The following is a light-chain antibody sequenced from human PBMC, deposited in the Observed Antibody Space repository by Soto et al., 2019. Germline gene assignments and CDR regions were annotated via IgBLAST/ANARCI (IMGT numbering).Light chain of an antibody. V-gene: IGKV3-15*01. CDR1: QSVSSN. Sequence: EIVMTQSPATLSVSPGERATLSCRASQSVSSNLAWYPQKPGLAPRLLIYGASTRATGIPARFSGSGSGTEFTLTISSLQSEDFAVYDCQQYNNWPPLTFGGGTKVEIK. CDR2: GAS. J-gene: IGKJ4*01. CDR3: QQYNNWPPLT.